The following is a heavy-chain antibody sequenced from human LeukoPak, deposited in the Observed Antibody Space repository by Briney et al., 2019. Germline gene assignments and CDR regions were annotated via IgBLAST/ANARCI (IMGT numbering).Heavy chain of an antibody. V-gene: IGHV4-59*01. CDR3: AENAVYYYDTGAYAANGSDI. J-gene: IGHJ3*02. CDR2: IYYSGST. D-gene: IGHD3-22*01. Sequence: PSETVSLTCTVSSDSISSYCWSWLRQPPRKGREWIGYIYYSGSTNINPSLKRRVTISVDTSKTQSSHSLSSVTAADTDVFTCAENAVYYYDTGAYAANGSDIWRRGTMVIVSA. CDR1: SDSISSYC.